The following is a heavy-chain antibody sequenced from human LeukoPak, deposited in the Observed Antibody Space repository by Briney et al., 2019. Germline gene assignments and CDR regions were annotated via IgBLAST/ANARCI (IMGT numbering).Heavy chain of an antibody. V-gene: IGHV3-7*03. CDR3: AKGPRPDITVAHTVEN. J-gene: IGHJ4*02. CDR2: IKQVGGQI. CDR1: GFIFSTYW. Sequence: PGGSLRLSCAASGFIFSTYWMTWVRQAPGKGLEWVANIKQVGGQIYYVDSVKGRFTISRDNARKELYLQMNSLRAGDTGVYYCAKGPRPDITVAHTVENWGQGTLVTVSS. D-gene: IGHD6-19*01.